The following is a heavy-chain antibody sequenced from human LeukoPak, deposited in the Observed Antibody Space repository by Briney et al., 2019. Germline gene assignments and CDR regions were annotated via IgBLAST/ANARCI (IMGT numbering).Heavy chain of an antibody. J-gene: IGHJ5*02. D-gene: IGHD2-2*01. CDR2: ISAYNGNT. CDR1: GYTFTSYG. V-gene: IGHV1-18*01. CDR3: ARDQGGYCSSTSCYGVWFDP. Sequence: EASVKVSCKASGYTFTSYGISWVRQAPGQGLEWMGWISAYNGNTNYAQKLQGRVTMTTDTSTSTAYMELRSLRSDDTAVYYCARDQGGYCSSTSCYGVWFDPWGQGTLVTVSS.